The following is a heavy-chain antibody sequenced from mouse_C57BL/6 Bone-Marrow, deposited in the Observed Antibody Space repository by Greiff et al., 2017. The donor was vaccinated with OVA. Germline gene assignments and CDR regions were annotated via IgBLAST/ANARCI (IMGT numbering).Heavy chain of an antibody. V-gene: IGHV3-6*01. D-gene: IGHD2-5*01. CDR2: ISYDGSN. Sequence: EVKLQESGPGLVKPSQSLSLTCSVTGYSITSGYYWNWIRQFPGNKLEWMGYISYDGSNNYNPSLKNRISITRDTSKNQFFLKLNSVTTEDTATYYCARDLGYSNYGYWGQGTTLTVSS. J-gene: IGHJ2*01. CDR3: ARDLGYSNYGY. CDR1: GYSITSGYY.